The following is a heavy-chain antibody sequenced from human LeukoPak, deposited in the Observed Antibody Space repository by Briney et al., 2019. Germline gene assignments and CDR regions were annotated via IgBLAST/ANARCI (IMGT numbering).Heavy chain of an antibody. CDR2: FDPEDGET. CDR1: RYTLTELS. V-gene: IGHV1-24*01. J-gene: IGHJ6*02. Sequence: ASVKVSCKVSRYTLTELSMHWVRQAPGKGLEWMGGFDPEDGETIYAQKFQGRVTMTEDTSTDTAYMELSSLRSEDTAVYYCATLGGGGYSYGYGLAFYGMDVWGQGTTVTVSS. D-gene: IGHD5-18*01. CDR3: ATLGGGGYSYGYGLAFYGMDV.